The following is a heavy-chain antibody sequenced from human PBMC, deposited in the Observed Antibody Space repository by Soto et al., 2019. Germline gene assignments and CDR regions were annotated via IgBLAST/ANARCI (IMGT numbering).Heavy chain of an antibody. CDR3: AISYGSGGLQRWAFDY. CDR2: FYYSGST. V-gene: IGHV4-39*01. Sequence: SETLSLTCTVSGGSIISSSYCSCGIHKPPWNGLELIGGFYYSGSTYYNPSLKSRVTISVDTSKNQFYLKLSSVTAADTAVYYWAISYGSGGLQRWAFDYWGQGTLVTVSS. D-gene: IGHD3-10*01. J-gene: IGHJ4*02. CDR1: GGSIISSSYC.